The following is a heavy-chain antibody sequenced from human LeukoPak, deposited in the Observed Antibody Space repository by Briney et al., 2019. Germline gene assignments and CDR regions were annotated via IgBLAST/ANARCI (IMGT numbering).Heavy chain of an antibody. Sequence: TSETLSLTCTVSSGSIINSDLYWSWIRQSPGKGLEWIGYIYHSTNTYYNPSLKSRVTMSVDSSKNQFSLRLTSVTAADTAVYYCAGGIGTTVRGYFDFWGQGTQVTVSS. CDR2: IYHSTNT. CDR3: AGGIGTTVRGYFDF. CDR1: SGSIINSDLY. J-gene: IGHJ4*02. D-gene: IGHD4-11*01. V-gene: IGHV4-30-2*06.